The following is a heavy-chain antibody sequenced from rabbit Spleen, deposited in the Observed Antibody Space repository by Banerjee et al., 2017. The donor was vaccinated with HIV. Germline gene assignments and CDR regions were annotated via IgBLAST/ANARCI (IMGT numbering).Heavy chain of an antibody. V-gene: IGHV1S47*01. J-gene: IGHJ6*01. D-gene: IGHD1-1*01. Sequence: EESGGGLVQPEGSLTLTCKASGFSFSNSDYICWVRQAPGKGPEWIACIYNGDGTTYYASWVNGRFTISRSTSLNTVTLQMTSLTDADTATYFCARDTSSSFSSYGMDLWGPGTLVTVS. CDR1: GFSFSNSD. CDR2: IYNGDGTT. CDR3: ARDTSSSFSSYGMDL.